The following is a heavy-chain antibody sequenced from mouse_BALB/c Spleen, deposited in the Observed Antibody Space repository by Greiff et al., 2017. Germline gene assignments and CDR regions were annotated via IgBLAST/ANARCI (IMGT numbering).Heavy chain of an antibody. J-gene: IGHJ4*01. V-gene: IGHV5-17*02. CDR2: ISSGSSTI. CDR3: ARKTYYGSMDY. D-gene: IGHD2-10*01. CDR1: GFTFSSFG. Sequence: EVQGVESGGGLVQPGGSRKLSCAASGFTFSSFGMHWVRQAPEKGLEWVAYISSGSSTIYYADTVKGRFTISRDNPKNTLFLQMTSLRSEDTAMYYCARKTYYGSMDYWGQGTSVTVAS.